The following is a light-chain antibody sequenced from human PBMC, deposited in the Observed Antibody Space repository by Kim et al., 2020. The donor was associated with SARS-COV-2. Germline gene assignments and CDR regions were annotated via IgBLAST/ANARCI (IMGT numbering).Light chain of an antibody. V-gene: IGKV2-40*01. Sequence: DIVLTQSPLFLSVTPGEPAFISCKSSRTLFDVRDRNTYLDWLLQKPGQSPQLLIYTLSYRASGVPDRFSVSGSGTDFTLRISRVEPEDVGVYYCMQGVSFPYSFGQGTKLEIK. CDR3: MQGVSFPYS. CDR1: RTLFDVRDRNTY. CDR2: TLS. J-gene: IGKJ2*03.